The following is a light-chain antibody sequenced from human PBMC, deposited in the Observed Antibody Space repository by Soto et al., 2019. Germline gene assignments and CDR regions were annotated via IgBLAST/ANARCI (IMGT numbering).Light chain of an antibody. V-gene: IGLV1-40*01. J-gene: IGLJ2*01. CDR1: SSNSGAGYD. CDR2: GNS. Sequence: QSVLTQPPSVSGAPGQRVTTSCTGSSSNSGAGYDVHWYQQLPGTAPKLLIYGNSNRPSGVPDRFSGSKSGTSASLAITGLQAEDEADYYCQSYDSSLSAVVFGGGTKLTVL. CDR3: QSYDSSLSAVV.